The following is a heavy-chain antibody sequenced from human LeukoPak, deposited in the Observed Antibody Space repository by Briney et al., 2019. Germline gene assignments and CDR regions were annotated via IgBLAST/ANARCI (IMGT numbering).Heavy chain of an antibody. CDR1: GYTFTSYD. Sequence: ASVEVSCKASGYTFTSYDINWVRQATGQGLEWMGWMNPNSGNTGYAQKFQGRVTMTRNTSISTAYMELSSLRSGDTAVYYRARGNRGQYSYVYWLSLEDAFDIWGQGTMDTVSS. CDR3: ARGNRGQYSYVYWLSLEDAFDI. J-gene: IGHJ3*02. D-gene: IGHD5-18*01. V-gene: IGHV1-8*01. CDR2: MNPNSGNT.